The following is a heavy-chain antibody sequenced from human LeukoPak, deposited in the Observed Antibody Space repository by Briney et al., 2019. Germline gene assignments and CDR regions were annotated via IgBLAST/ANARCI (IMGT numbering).Heavy chain of an antibody. CDR3: ASDGYFEPYDY. J-gene: IGHJ4*02. CDR1: GFTFSSYW. D-gene: IGHD2/OR15-2a*01. V-gene: IGHV3-7*01. CDR2: IKQDGSEK. Sequence: GGSLRLSCAASGFTFSSYWMSWVRQAPGKGLEWVANIKQDGSEKYYVDSVKGRFTISRDNAKNSLHLQMNSLRAEDTAVYYCASDGYFEPYDYWGQGTLVTVSS.